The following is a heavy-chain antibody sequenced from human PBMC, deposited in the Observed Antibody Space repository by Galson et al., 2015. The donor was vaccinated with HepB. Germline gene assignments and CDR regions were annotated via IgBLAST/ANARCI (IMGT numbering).Heavy chain of an antibody. V-gene: IGHV3-66*01. CDR3: ARGPPQVRWPGYWYFDL. CDR1: GITVRDNN. Sequence: SLRLSCAGSGITVRDNNMNWVRQAPGKGLEWVSVMYSGGITYYADSVKGRFVISRDSSKNTLDLQMNSLSGDDTAIYYCARGPPQVRWPGYWYFDLWGRGTLVTVSS. J-gene: IGHJ2*01. D-gene: IGHD2-15*01. CDR2: MYSGGIT.